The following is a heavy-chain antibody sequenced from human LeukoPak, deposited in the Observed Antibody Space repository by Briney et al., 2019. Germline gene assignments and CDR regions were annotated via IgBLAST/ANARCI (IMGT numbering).Heavy chain of an antibody. CDR2: IYPGDSDT. J-gene: IGHJ4*02. CDR1: GYTFTTYW. D-gene: IGHD6-19*01. V-gene: IGHV5-51*01. CDR3: ARLLEGVAGTWGY. Sequence: GEFLKISCKGSGYTFTTYWIAWVRQMPGKGLEWMGMIYPGDSDTRYSPSFQGQVTISADKSISTAYLRWSGLKASDTAMYYCARLLEGVAGTWGYWGQGTLVTVSS.